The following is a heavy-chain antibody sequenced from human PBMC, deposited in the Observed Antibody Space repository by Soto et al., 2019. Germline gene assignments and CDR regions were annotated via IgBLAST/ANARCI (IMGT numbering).Heavy chain of an antibody. CDR2: ISWNSGSI. CDR1: GFTFDDYA. CDR3: ALTEGLAATRPEPFRMIGMDV. Sequence: GGSLRLSCAASGFTFDDYAMHWVRQAPGKGLEWVSGISWNSGSIGYADSVKGRFTISRDNAKNSLYLQMNSLRAEDTALYYCALTEGLAATRPEPFRMIGMDVWGQGTTVTVSS. J-gene: IGHJ6*02. V-gene: IGHV3-9*01. D-gene: IGHD2-15*01.